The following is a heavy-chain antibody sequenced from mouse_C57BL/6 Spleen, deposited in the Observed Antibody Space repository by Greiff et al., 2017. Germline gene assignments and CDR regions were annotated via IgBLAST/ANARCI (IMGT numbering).Heavy chain of an antibody. Sequence: QVQLQQPGAELVKPGASVKLSCKASGYTFTSYWMQWVKQRPGQGLEWIGEIDPSDSYTNYNQKFKGKATLTVDTSSSTAYMQLSSLTSEDSAVYYCARGDYGSGDRYFDVWGTGTTVTVSS. J-gene: IGHJ1*03. D-gene: IGHD1-1*01. CDR3: ARGDYGSGDRYFDV. CDR2: IDPSDSYT. CDR1: GYTFTSYW. V-gene: IGHV1-50*01.